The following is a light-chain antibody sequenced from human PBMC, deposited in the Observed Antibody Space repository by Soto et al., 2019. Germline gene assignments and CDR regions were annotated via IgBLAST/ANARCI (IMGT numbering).Light chain of an antibody. CDR1: QSISSW. CDR2: DAS. J-gene: IGKJ1*01. Sequence: IQVTPSTSNLSASVGDRVTITSRASQSISSWLAWYQQKPGKAPKLLIYDASSSESGVPSRCSGSGSGIKFTITSLEPEDDELASCHRQEYNRFLFGEGTKVDIK. CDR3: QEYNRFL. V-gene: IGKV1-5*01.